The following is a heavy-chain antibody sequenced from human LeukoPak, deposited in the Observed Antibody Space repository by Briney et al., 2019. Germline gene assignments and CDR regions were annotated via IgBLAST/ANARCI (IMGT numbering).Heavy chain of an antibody. CDR1: GYSISSGYY. CDR2: IYYSGST. V-gene: IGHV4-61*01. Sequence: PSETLSLTCTVSGYSISSGYYWGWIRQPPGKGLEWIGYIYYSGSTDYKPSLKSRVTISVETSKNQFSLKLRSVTAADTAVYYCARVTGYMIEDYFDYWGQGTLVTVSS. CDR3: ARVTGYMIEDYFDY. J-gene: IGHJ4*02. D-gene: IGHD3-22*01.